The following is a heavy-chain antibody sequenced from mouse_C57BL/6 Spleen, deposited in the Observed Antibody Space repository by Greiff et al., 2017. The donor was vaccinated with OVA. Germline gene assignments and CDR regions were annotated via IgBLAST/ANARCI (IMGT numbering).Heavy chain of an antibody. J-gene: IGHJ3*01. CDR2: ISNGGGRA. CDR1: GFPFSDYY. Sequence: EVKLVESGGGLVQPGGSLKLSCAASGFPFSDYYMYWVRQTPEKRLEWVAYISNGGGRAYYPDTVKGRFTISRDNAKNTLYLQMSRLQSEDTAMYYCARQGSYDGYSTYLAYWGQGTLVTVSA. CDR3: ARQGSYDGYSTYLAY. D-gene: IGHD2-3*01. V-gene: IGHV5-12*01.